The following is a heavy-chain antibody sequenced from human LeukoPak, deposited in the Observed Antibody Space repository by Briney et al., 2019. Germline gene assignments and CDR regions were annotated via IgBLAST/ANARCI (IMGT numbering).Heavy chain of an antibody. Sequence: SQTLSLTCAISGDSVSSKSVAWNWIRQSPSRGLEWLGKTYYRSTWNNDYAVSVKSRVTINPDTSKNQFSLQLNSVTPEDTAVYYCARMSSRGKFDSWGQGTLVTVSS. J-gene: IGHJ5*01. CDR1: GDSVSSKSVA. CDR2: TYYRSTWNN. V-gene: IGHV6-1*01. CDR3: ARMSSRGKFDS. D-gene: IGHD1-26*01.